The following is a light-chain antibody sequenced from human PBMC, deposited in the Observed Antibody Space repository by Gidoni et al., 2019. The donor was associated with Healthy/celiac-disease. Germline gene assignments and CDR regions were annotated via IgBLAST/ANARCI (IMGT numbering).Light chain of an antibody. CDR3: QQRSNWLIFT. CDR2: DAS. CDR1: QSVSSY. Sequence: EIVLTQSPATLSLSPGERATLSCRASQSVSSYLAWYQQKPGQAPRLLIYDASNRATGIPARCSGSGSGTDFTLTISSLEPEDFAVYYCQQRSNWLIFTFGPGTKVDIK. J-gene: IGKJ3*01. V-gene: IGKV3-11*01.